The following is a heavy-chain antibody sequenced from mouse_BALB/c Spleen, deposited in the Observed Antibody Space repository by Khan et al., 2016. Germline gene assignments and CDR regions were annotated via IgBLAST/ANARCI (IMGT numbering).Heavy chain of an antibody. J-gene: IGHJ1*01. CDR1: GYTFTDYE. D-gene: IGHD1-1*01. Sequence: QVQLQQSGAELVRPGASVKLSCKALGYTFTDYEMHWVKQTPVHGLEWIGAIHPGSGGTAYNQKFKGKATLSADKSSRTAYMELSSLTSDGSAFYYCTRRRPYYYGSYFDVWGAETAVTVSS. CDR3: TRRRPYYYGSYFDV. CDR2: IHPGSGGT. V-gene: IGHV1-15*01.